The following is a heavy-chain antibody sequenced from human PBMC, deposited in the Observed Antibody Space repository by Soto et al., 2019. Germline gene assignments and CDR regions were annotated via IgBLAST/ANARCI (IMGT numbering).Heavy chain of an antibody. D-gene: IGHD3-10*01. CDR1: DGSISSYY. CDR3: ARDSGYGSGASVNHYLDY. Sequence: SETLSLTCIVSDGSISSYYWNWIRQPAGKRLEWIGRIYSSGTTNYNPSLKSRVTMSVDASKNQFSLKLSSVTAEDTAVYYCARDSGYGSGASVNHYLDYWGHGTLVTVSS. V-gene: IGHV4-4*07. J-gene: IGHJ4*01. CDR2: IYSSGTT.